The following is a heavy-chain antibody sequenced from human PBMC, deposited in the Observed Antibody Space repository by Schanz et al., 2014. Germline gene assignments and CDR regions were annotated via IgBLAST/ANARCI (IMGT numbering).Heavy chain of an antibody. V-gene: IGHV1-18*01. CDR3: ARGTMPGTFDI. D-gene: IGHD2-2*01. J-gene: IGHJ3*02. Sequence: QVQLVQSGAEVKKPGSSVKVSCKASGGTFSSYSISWVRQAPGQGLEWVGWISPYTGNTHYFDKMEGRVTMTTDTSTSTAYMELSSLRYEDTALYYCARGTMPGTFDIWGQGTMVTVSS. CDR1: GGTFSSYS. CDR2: ISPYTGNT.